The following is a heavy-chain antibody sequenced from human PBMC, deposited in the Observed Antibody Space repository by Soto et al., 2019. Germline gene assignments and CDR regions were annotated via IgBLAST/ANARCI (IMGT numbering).Heavy chain of an antibody. CDR2: ISSHCLNT. CDR1: GFTFSSYS. D-gene: IGHD3-3*01. V-gene: IGHV3-48*02. J-gene: IGHJ6*02. Sequence: VLLVASGGGLVQPGGSLRLSCTASGFTFSSYSMNWVRQAPGKGLEWVSYISSHCLNTHYADSGKGRFTITRDNARNSLYLQMNSLRDDDTAVYFCATYYDEVYYYGMDVWGQGTTAIVSS. CDR3: ATYYDEVYYYGMDV.